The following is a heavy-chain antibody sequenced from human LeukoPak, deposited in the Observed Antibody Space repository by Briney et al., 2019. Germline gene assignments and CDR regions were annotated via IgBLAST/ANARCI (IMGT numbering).Heavy chain of an antibody. V-gene: IGHV4-39*01. CDR3: ARHAGGIAASGTRPFDY. CDR2: ISYTGST. J-gene: IGHJ4*02. CDR1: GDSIRSGTYS. D-gene: IGHD6-13*01. Sequence: SETLSLTCSVSGDSIRSGTYSWGWIRQPPGKGLEWIGSISYTGSTYYNPSLKSRVTISVDTSKNQFPLKVSSVTAADTAVYYCARHAGGIAASGTRPFDYWGQGTLVTVSS.